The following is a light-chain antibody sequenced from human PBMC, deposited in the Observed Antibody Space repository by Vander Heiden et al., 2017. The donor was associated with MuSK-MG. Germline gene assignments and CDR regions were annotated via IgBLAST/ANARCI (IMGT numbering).Light chain of an antibody. V-gene: IGKV4-1*01. CDR1: QSVLYNSNNKNY. CDR2: WAS. Sequence: DIVLTQSPDSLAVSLGERATINCKSSQSVLYNSNNKNYLAWYQQKPGQPPKLLIYWASTRESGVPDRFSGSGYGTDFTLTINSLQAEDVAVYYCQQYASTPMYTFGQGTKLEIK. CDR3: QQYASTPMYT. J-gene: IGKJ2*01.